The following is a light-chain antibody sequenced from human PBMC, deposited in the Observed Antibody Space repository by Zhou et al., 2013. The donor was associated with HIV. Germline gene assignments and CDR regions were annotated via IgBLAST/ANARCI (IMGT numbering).Light chain of an antibody. CDR3: QQHSHWPT. CDR1: QSVSSY. J-gene: IGKJ2*01. V-gene: IGKV3-11*01. CDR2: DAS. Sequence: EIVLTQSPATLSLSPGERVTLSCRASQSVSSYLAWYQQKRGQAPRLLIYDASNRATGIPARFSGSGSGTDFTLTISTLEPEDFAVYYCQQHSHWPTFGQGTKLEIK.